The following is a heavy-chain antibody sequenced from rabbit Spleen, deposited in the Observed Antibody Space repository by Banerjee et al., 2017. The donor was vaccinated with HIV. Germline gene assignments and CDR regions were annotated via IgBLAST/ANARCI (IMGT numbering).Heavy chain of an antibody. V-gene: IGHV1S44*01. Sequence: LKESGGGLVTPGGTLTLTCTVSGIDLSSYAMAWVRQAPGKGLEFIGIMTTGGIPYYANWAKARFTISKTSSTTVDLKMTSLTTEDTATYFCARGYGGSDDAFDPWGQGTLVTVS. D-gene: IGHD4-2*01. CDR2: MTTGGIP. CDR1: GIDLSSYA. J-gene: IGHJ2*01. CDR3: ARGYGGSDDAFDP.